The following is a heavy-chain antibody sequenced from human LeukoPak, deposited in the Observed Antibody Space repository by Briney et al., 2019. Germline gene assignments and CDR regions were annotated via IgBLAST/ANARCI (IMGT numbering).Heavy chain of an antibody. V-gene: IGHV3-23*01. CDR2: ISGSGGST. CDR1: GFTFSSYA. J-gene: IGHJ6*02. CDR3: AKPDDYGDYVLYYGMDV. D-gene: IGHD4-17*01. Sequence: GGSLRLSCAASGFTFSSYAMSWVRQAPGKGLEWVSAISGSGGSTYYADSVKGRFTISRDNSKNTLYLLMNSLRAEDTAVYYCAKPDDYGDYVLYYGMDVWGQGTTVTVSS.